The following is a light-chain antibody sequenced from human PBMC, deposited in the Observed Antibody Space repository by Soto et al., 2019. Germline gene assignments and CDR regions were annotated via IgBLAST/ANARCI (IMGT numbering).Light chain of an antibody. CDR3: QQYIGLWT. V-gene: IGKV1-5*01. Sequence: DIQLTQSPSTLSASVGDRVTITCRASQTISTFLAWCQQKPGKAPHLLIYGASSLQSGVPSRFSGSGSGTEFTLSISSLQPDDLGTYYCQQYIGLWTFGQGTKVDLK. J-gene: IGKJ1*01. CDR1: QTISTF. CDR2: GAS.